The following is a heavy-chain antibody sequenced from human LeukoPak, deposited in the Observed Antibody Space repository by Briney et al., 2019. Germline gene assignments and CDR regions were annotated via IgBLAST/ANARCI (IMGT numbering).Heavy chain of an antibody. V-gene: IGHV3-48*03. CDR2: IRGSSI. D-gene: IGHD3-10*01. J-gene: IGHJ5*02. Sequence: GGSLRLSCAASGFTFSNYQMSWVRPAPGKEPQWVAGIRGSSIAYADSVKGRFIISRDNAKSSLYLQLNSLRDEDMAVYYCVRGGDAYASDWFDAWGQGTLVTVSS. CDR3: VRGGDAYASDWFDA. CDR1: GFTFSNYQ.